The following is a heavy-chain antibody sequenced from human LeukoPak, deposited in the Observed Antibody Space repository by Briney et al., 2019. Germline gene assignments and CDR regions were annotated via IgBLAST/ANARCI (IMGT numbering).Heavy chain of an antibody. Sequence: ASVKVSCKASGYTFTSNYMHWVRQAPGLGLEWMGIINPSGGSTTYAQKFQGRVTMTRDTSTSTVYMELSSLRSEDTAVYYCARDRKLSSGWSEFDYWGQGTLVTVSS. J-gene: IGHJ4*02. CDR3: ARDRKLSSGWSEFDY. CDR1: GYTFTSNY. D-gene: IGHD6-19*01. V-gene: IGHV1-46*01. CDR2: INPSGGST.